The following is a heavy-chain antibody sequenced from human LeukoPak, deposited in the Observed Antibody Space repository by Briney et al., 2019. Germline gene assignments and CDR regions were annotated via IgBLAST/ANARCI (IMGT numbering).Heavy chain of an antibody. J-gene: IGHJ4*01. V-gene: IGHV3-7*01. CDR2: IRQDGGEK. CDR1: GFTFSSYW. CDR3: ARDGTAPGLYFDL. Sequence: GGSLRLSCAVSGFTFSSYWMNWVRQAPGKGLEWVASIRQDGGEKSYVDPVKGRFTISRDNTKNSLYLQINSLRAEDTAMYYCARDGTAPGLYFDLWGQGTLVTVS. D-gene: IGHD6-13*01.